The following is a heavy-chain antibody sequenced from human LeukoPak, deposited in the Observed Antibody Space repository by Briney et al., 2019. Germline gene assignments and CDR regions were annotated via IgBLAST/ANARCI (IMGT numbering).Heavy chain of an antibody. D-gene: IGHD6-13*01. V-gene: IGHV3-7*01. CDR1: GFTFSSYW. CDR3: ARDGTAAGLYFDL. J-gene: IGHJ4*01. CDR2: IKQDGGEK. Sequence: GGSLRLSCAVSGFTFSSYWMNWVRQAPGKGLEWVASIKQDGGEKSYVDSVKGRFTISRDNAKKSLYLQMSSLRAEDTAVYYCARDGTAAGLYFDLWGQGTLVTVSS.